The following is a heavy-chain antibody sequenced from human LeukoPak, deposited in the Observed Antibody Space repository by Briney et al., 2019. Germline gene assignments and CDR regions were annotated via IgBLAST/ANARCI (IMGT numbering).Heavy chain of an antibody. J-gene: IGHJ3*02. Sequence: GGSLRLSCAATGFTFSTYAMSWVRQAPGKGLEWVSGISGGSTSTYYADSVKGRFTISRDNSKNTLYLQMNSLRAEDTAVYYCAKGASSAMATTGDAFDIWGQGTMVTVSS. CDR3: AKGASSAMATTGDAFDI. CDR1: GFTFSTYA. CDR2: ISGGSTST. V-gene: IGHV3-23*01. D-gene: IGHD5-24*01.